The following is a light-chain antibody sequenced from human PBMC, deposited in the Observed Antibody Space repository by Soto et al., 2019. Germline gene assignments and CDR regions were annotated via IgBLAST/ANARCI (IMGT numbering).Light chain of an antibody. Sequence: QSVLTQPPSVSGAPGQRVTISCTGSSSNIGAGYDAHWYQQLPGKVPKLLIYGDTNRPSGVPDRFSGSKSGTSASLAITGLQPEDEADYYCQSYDNSLSGPVFGPGTNSPS. CDR2: GDT. J-gene: IGLJ1*01. CDR3: QSYDNSLSGPV. CDR1: SSNIGAGYD. V-gene: IGLV1-40*01.